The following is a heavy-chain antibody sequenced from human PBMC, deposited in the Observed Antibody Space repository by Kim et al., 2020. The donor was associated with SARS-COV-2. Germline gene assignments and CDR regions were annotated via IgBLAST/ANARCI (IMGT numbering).Heavy chain of an antibody. CDR1: GFTFSTYG. Sequence: GGSLRLSCAASGFTFSTYGMYWVRQAPGKGLVCVSRINTDGSSTTYADSVKGRFTISRDNAKNTLYLQMNSLRGEDTAVYYCARGDMSYGMDVWGQGTTVTVSS. D-gene: IGHD2-15*01. CDR3: ARGDMSYGMDV. J-gene: IGHJ6*02. CDR2: INTDGSST. V-gene: IGHV3-74*01.